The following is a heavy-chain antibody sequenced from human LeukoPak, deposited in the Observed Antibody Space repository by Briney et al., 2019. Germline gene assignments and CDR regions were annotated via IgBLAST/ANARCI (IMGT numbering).Heavy chain of an antibody. Sequence: SVKVSCKASGGTFSSYAISWVRQAPGQGLEWMGGIIPIFGTANYAQKFQGRVTITADESTSTAYMELSSPRSEDTAVYYCARDVWIAARFRYYYYMDVWGKGTTVTVSS. CDR2: IIPIFGTA. D-gene: IGHD6-6*01. V-gene: IGHV1-69*01. J-gene: IGHJ6*03. CDR3: ARDVWIAARFRYYYYMDV. CDR1: GGTFSSYA.